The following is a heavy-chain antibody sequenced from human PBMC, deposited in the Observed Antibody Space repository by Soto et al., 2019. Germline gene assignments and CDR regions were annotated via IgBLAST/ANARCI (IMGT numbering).Heavy chain of an antibody. CDR2: FDPEDGET. V-gene: IGHV1-24*01. Sequence: GASVKVSCKVSGYTLTELSMHWVRQAPGKGLAWMGGFDPEDGETIYAQKFQGRVTMTEDTSTDTAYMELSSLRSDDTAVYYCSTVGSYSGSYYYYWGQGTLVTVSS. CDR1: GYTLTELS. CDR3: STVGSYSGSYYYY. J-gene: IGHJ4*02. D-gene: IGHD1-26*01.